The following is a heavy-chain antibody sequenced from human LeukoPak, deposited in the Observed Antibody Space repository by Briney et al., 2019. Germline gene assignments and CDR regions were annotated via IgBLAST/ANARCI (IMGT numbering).Heavy chain of an antibody. CDR3: ASSGFTVTTDY. D-gene: IGHD4-11*01. CDR2: ITSSRSYI. Sequence: GGSLRLSCAASGFTFSSYNMNWVRQAPGKGLEWVSSITSSRSYIYYADSVKGRFTISRDNAKNSLYLQMNSLRAEDTAVYYCASSGFTVTTDYWGQGTLVTVSS. CDR1: GFTFSSYN. V-gene: IGHV3-21*01. J-gene: IGHJ4*02.